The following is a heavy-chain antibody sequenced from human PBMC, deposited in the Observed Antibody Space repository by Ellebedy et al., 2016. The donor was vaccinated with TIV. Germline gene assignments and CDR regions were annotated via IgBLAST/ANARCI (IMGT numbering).Heavy chain of an antibody. CDR3: ARREGYYGSGSYYAN. J-gene: IGHJ4*02. D-gene: IGHD3-10*01. Sequence: MPSETLSLTCTVSGDSIRSYYWSWIRQPPGKGLEWIGYIYYSGSTNYNPSLKSRFTISTDTSKNQFSLKLSSVTAADTAVYYCARREGYYGSGSYYANWGQGTLVTVSS. V-gene: IGHV4-59*01. CDR2: IYYSGST. CDR1: GDSIRSYY.